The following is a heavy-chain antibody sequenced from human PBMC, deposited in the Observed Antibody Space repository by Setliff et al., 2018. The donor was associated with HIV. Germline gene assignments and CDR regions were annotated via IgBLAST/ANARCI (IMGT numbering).Heavy chain of an antibody. J-gene: IGHJ4*02. CDR3: AKEGYNVIRYLNWLSAEWLDF. CDR2: IYYSGNA. V-gene: IGHV4-39*07. Sequence: SETLSLTCTVSGGSISSNNYDWGWIRQSPGKGLEWFGSIYYSGNAYYNPSLKSRITISMDTSKNQFSLKLNSVTAADTAVYYCAKEGYNVIRYLNWLSAEWLDFWGQGALVTVSS. D-gene: IGHD3-9*01. CDR1: GGSISSNNYD.